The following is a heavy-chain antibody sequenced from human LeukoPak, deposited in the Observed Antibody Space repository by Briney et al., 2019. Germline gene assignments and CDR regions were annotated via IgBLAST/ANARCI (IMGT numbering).Heavy chain of an antibody. CDR3: ARGYGYYDY. CDR2: INHSGST. CDR1: GGSFSGYY. V-gene: IGHV4-34*01. D-gene: IGHD3-10*01. J-gene: IGHJ4*02. Sequence: SETLSLTCAVYGGSFSGYYWSWIRQPPGKGLEWIGEINHSGSTNYNPSLKSRVTISVDTSKNQFSLKLSSVTAADTAVYSCARGYGYYDYWGQGTLVTVSS.